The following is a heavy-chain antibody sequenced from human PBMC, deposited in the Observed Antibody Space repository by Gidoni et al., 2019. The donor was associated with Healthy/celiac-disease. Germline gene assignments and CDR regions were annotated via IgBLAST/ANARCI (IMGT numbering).Heavy chain of an antibody. Sequence: QLQLQESGPGLVKPSETLSLTCTVSGVSISSSSYYWGWIRQPPGKGLAWIGSIYYSGRTYYNPSLKSRVTISVDTSKNQFSLKLSSVTAADTAVYYCAREKREATVAGDFGYWGQGTLVTVSS. V-gene: IGHV4-39*07. CDR2: IYYSGRT. D-gene: IGHD6-19*01. CDR3: AREKREATVAGDFGY. J-gene: IGHJ4*02. CDR1: GVSISSSSYY.